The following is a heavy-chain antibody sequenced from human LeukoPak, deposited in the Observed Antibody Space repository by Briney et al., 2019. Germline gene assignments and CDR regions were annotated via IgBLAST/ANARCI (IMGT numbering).Heavy chain of an antibody. J-gene: IGHJ1*01. D-gene: IGHD6-13*01. CDR2: IYWDDDK. CDR3: AHSGAAAGTVDFQH. CDR1: GFSLSTSGVG. Sequence: ESGPTLVKPTQTLTLTCTFSGFSLSTSGVGVGWIRQPPGKALEWLALIYWDDDKRYCPSLKSRLTITKDTSKNQVVLTVTNMDPVDTATYYCAHSGAAAGTVDFQHWGQGTLVTVSS. V-gene: IGHV2-5*02.